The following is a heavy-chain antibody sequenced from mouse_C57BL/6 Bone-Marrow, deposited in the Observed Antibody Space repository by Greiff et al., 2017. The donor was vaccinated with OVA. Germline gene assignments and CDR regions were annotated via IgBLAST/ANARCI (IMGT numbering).Heavy chain of an antibody. J-gene: IGHJ4*01. V-gene: IGHV5-6*01. CDR1: GFTFSSYG. CDR2: ISSGGSYT. Sequence: EVHLVESGGDLVKPGGSLKLSCAASGFTFSSYGMSWVRQTPDKRLEWVATISSGGSYTYYPDSVKGRFTISRDNAKNTLYLQLSSLKSEDTAMYYCAGHYYYGSPYAMDYWGQGTSVTVSS. D-gene: IGHD1-1*01. CDR3: AGHYYYGSPYAMDY.